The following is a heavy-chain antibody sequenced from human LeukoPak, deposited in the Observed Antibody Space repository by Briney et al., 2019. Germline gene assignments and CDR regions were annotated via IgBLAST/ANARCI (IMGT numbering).Heavy chain of an antibody. V-gene: IGHV3-23*01. CDR1: GFTFGSHA. CDR3: GKTTVGYSSGQKPAWPVDY. D-gene: IGHD5-18*01. Sequence: QAGGSLRLSCEASGFTFGSHAMYWVRQAPGKGREWVAGIFGSGGSPHYADSVKGRFTISRDNSRNTVYLQINSLRAEDTAVYYCGKTTVGYSSGQKPAWPVDYWGQGTLVTVSS. CDR2: IFGSGGSP. J-gene: IGHJ4*02.